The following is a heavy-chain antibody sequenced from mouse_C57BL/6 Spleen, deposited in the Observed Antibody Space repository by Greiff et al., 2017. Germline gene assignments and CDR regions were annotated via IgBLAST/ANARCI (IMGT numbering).Heavy chain of an antibody. Sequence: QVQLQQPGAELVKPGASVKLSCKASGYTFTSYWMHWVKQRPGQGLEWIGMIHPNSGSTNYNEKFKSKATLTVDKSSSTAYMQLRSLTSEDSAVYYCARNYYYDWYFDVWGTGTTVTVSS. CDR3: ARNYYYDWYFDV. CDR2: IHPNSGST. J-gene: IGHJ1*03. CDR1: GYTFTSYW. V-gene: IGHV1-64*01. D-gene: IGHD2-4*01.